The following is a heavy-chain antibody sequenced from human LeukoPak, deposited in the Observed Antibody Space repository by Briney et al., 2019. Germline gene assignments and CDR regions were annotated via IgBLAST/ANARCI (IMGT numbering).Heavy chain of an antibody. CDR1: GFTFSSYA. CDR3: ARFGSGWYRDYFDY. CDR2: ISGSGGST. V-gene: IGHV3-23*01. Sequence: GGSLRLSCAASGFTFSSYAMSWVRQAQGKGLEWVSAISGSGGSTYYADSVKGRFTISRDNSKNTLYLQMNSLRAEDTAVYYCARFGSGWYRDYFDYWGQGTLVTVSS. J-gene: IGHJ4*02. D-gene: IGHD6-19*01.